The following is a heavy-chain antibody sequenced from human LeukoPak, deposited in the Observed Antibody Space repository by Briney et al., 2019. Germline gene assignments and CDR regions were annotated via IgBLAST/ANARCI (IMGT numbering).Heavy chain of an antibody. Sequence: PGGSLRLSCAASGFTFSDYYMSWIRQAPGKGLEWVSCISSSSSYTNYADSVKGRFTISRDNAKNSLYLQMNSLRAEDTAVYYCARDRHAVVTESNDAFDIWGQGTMVTVSS. CDR2: ISSSSSYT. CDR1: GFTFSDYY. D-gene: IGHD2-21*02. CDR3: ARDRHAVVTESNDAFDI. J-gene: IGHJ3*02. V-gene: IGHV3-11*05.